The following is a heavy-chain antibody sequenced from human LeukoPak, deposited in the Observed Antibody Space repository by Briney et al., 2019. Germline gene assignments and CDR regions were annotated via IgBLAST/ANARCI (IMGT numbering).Heavy chain of an antibody. CDR1: GITFSKYW. V-gene: IGHV3-7*01. CDR2: MKHDGNEK. Sequence: GGSLRLSCVDSGITFSKYWMNWVRQAPGKGLEWVANMKHDGNEKHYVDSVEGRFTISRDNAKSSLYLQMNNLRAEDTAVYYCARDLGHSGYDLYDYWGKGTLVTVSS. D-gene: IGHD5-12*01. J-gene: IGHJ4*02. CDR3: ARDLGHSGYDLYDY.